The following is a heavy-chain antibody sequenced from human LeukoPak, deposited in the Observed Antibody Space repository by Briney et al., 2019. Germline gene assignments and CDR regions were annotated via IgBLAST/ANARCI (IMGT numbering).Heavy chain of an antibody. CDR1: GFTFDGYG. CDR3: TRYNNDHFDY. CDR2: IAYDGSRA. Sequence: PGGSLRLSCAGSGFTFDGYGMHWFRQTPGKGLEWVAVIAYDGSRAFYADSVKGRFTISRDNSKNTMSVQMDDLRAEDTAVYYCTRYNNDHFDYWGQGTLVTVSS. V-gene: IGHV3-33*01. D-gene: IGHD1-14*01. J-gene: IGHJ4*02.